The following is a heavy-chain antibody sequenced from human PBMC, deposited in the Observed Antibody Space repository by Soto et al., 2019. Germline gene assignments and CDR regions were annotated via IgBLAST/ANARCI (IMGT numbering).Heavy chain of an antibody. CDR3: AREVDGYRQFGY. CDR1: GASVTRDGNC. CDR2: IYHGGST. V-gene: IGHV4-30-2*01. D-gene: IGHD5-12*01. J-gene: IGHJ4*02. Sequence: SETLSLTCSVSGASVTRDGNCWTWIRQPPGKGLEFVASIYHGGSTFYNPSLRSRVTISLDRSKNQFSLKLTSVTAADTAVYYCAREVDGYRQFGYWGQGTLVTVSS.